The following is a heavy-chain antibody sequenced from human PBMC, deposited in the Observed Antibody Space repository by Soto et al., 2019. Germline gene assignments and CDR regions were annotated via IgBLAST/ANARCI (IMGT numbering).Heavy chain of an antibody. CDR2: INHSGST. D-gene: IGHD3-3*01. J-gene: IGHJ4*02. CDR3: ARLRFLEWLTLDY. V-gene: IGHV4-34*01. Sequence: SETLSLTCAVYGGSFSGYYWSWIRQPPGKGLEWIGEINHSGSTNYNPSLKSRVTISVDTSKNQFSLKLSSVTAADTAVYYCARLRFLEWLTLDYWGQGTLVTVSS. CDR1: GGSFSGYY.